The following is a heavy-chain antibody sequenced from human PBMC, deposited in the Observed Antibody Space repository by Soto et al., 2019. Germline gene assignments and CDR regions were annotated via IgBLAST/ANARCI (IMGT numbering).Heavy chain of an antibody. V-gene: IGHV1-69*12. CDR3: XRVXXXXXXXXXXXXAFDI. Sequence: QVQLVQSGAEVKKPGSSVKVSCKASGGTFSSYAISWVRQAPGQGLEWMGGIIPIFGTANYAQKFQGRVTITADESTSTAYMELSSLRSEDTAXXXXXRVXXXXXXXXXXXXAFDIWGQGTMVTVSS. CDR2: IIPIFGTA. D-gene: IGHD3-3*01. J-gene: IGHJ3*02. CDR1: GGTFSSYA.